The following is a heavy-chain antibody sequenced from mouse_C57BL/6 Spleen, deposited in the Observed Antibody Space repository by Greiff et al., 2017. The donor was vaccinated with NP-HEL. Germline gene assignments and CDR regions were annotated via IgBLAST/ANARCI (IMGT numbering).Heavy chain of an antibody. D-gene: IGHD1-1*01. CDR2: INPNNGGT. V-gene: IGHV1-26*01. CDR1: GYTFTDYY. J-gene: IGHJ2*01. CDR3: AITTVTDYFDY. Sequence: EVQLQQSGPELVKPGASVKISCKASGYTFTDYYMNWVKQSHGKSLEWIGDINPNNGGTSYNQKFKGKATLTVDKSSSTAYMELRSLTSEDSAVYSCAITTVTDYFDYWSQGTTLTVSS.